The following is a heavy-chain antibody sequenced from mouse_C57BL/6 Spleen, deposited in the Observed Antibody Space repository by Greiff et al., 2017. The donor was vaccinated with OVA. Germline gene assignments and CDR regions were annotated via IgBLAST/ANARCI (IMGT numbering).Heavy chain of an antibody. J-gene: IGHJ1*03. CDR2: IDPNSGGT. V-gene: IGHV1-72*01. CDR3: ARSYGSSYYWYFDV. D-gene: IGHD1-1*01. CDR1: GYTFTSYW. Sequence: QVQLQQPGAELVKPGASVKLSCKASGYTFTSYWMHWVKQRPGRGLEWIGRIDPNSGGTKYTEKFKSKATLTVDKPSSTAYMQLSSLTSEDSAVYYGARSYGSSYYWYFDVWGTGTTVTVSS.